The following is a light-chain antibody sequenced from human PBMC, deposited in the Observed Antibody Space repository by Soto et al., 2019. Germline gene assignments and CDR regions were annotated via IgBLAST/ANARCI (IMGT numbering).Light chain of an antibody. J-gene: IGKJ5*01. V-gene: IGKV1-27*01. CDR2: AAS. CDR3: QKYNNVPAT. Sequence: DIQMTQSPSSLSASVGYRVTITCRASQGISNSLAWYQQKPGKVPKLLIYAASTLQLGVPSRFSGSGSGTDFTLTISSLQPEDAAIYYCQKYNNVPATFGLGTRLEIK. CDR1: QGISNS.